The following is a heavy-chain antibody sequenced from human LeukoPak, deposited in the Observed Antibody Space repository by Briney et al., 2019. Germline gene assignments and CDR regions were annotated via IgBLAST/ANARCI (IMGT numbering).Heavy chain of an antibody. CDR1: GYTFTDHY. CDR3: ARGQMVRGVNYDY. J-gene: IGHJ4*02. V-gene: IGHV1-2*02. D-gene: IGHD3-10*01. Sequence: ASVKVSCKASGYTFTDHYMHWVRQAPGQGLEWMGWINPNNGGTTYAQNFQGRVTMTRDTSISTAYMELSRLRSDDTAVYYCARGQMVRGVNYDYWGQGTLVTVSS. CDR2: INPNNGGT.